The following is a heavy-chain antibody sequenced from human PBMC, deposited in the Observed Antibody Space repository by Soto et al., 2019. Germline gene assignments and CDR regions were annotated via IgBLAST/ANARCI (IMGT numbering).Heavy chain of an antibody. CDR3: AKIDGYFDY. CDR2: ITGNGDTT. Sequence: PGGSLRLSCAGSGFTFINTGMSWVRQAPGRGLEWVSAITGNGDTTYYADSVKGRFTISRDNSKSTLYLQMNSLRAEDTAVYYCAKIDGYFDYWGQGTLVTV. D-gene: IGHD3-22*01. J-gene: IGHJ4*02. CDR1: GFTFINTG. V-gene: IGHV3-23*01.